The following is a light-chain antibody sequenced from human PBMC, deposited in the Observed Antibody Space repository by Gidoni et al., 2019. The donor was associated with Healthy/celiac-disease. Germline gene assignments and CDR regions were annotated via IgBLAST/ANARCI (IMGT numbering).Light chain of an antibody. Sequence: QSALTQPASVSGSPGQSITISCTGTGSDVGGYNYVPWYQQPPGKAPKLMIYDVSNRPSGVSNRFSGSKSGNTASLTISGLQAEDEADYYCSSYTSSSTLEVFGGGTKLTVL. CDR1: GSDVGGYNY. J-gene: IGLJ3*02. CDR2: DVS. CDR3: SSYTSSSTLEV. V-gene: IGLV2-14*01.